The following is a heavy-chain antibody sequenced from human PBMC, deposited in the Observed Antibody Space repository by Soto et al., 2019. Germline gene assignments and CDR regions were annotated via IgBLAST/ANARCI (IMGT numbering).Heavy chain of an antibody. CDR1: GGTFSSYA. V-gene: IGHV1-69*13. J-gene: IGHJ4*02. CDR3: ARDLSPYYGDYAGEDYFDY. Sequence: ASVKVSCKASGGTFSSYAISWVRQAPGQGLEWMGGIIPIFGTANYAQKFQGRVTITADESTSTAYMELSSLRSEDTAAYYCARDLSPYYGDYAGEDYFDYWGQGTLVTVSS. CDR2: IIPIFGTA. D-gene: IGHD4-17*01.